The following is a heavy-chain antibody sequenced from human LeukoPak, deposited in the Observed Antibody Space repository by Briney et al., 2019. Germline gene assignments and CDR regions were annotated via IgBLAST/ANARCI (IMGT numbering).Heavy chain of an antibody. CDR2: ISYHGSIQ. D-gene: IGHD2/OR15-2a*01. V-gene: IGHV3-30*04. J-gene: IGHJ4*02. CDR3: ARDMLIGAPDYLDY. CDR1: GFTFTSYP. Sequence: PGRSLTLSCAASGFTFTSYPMHWVRQAPGKGLEWVAVISYHGSIQWYADSVKGRFTISRDDSKNTLFPQMNGLRAQDTAVYYCARDMLIGAPDYLDYWGQGTLVTVSS.